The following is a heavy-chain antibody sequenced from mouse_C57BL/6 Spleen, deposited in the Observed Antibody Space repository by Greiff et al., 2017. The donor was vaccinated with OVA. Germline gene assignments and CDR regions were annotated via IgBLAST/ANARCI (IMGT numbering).Heavy chain of an antibody. CDR1: GFSFNTYA. D-gene: IGHD2-3*01. CDR2: IRSKSNNYAT. J-gene: IGHJ2*01. Sequence: EVKLVESGGGLVQPKGSLKLSCAASGFSFNTYAMNWVRQAPGKGLEWVARIRSKSNNYATYYADSVKDRFTISRDDSESMLYLQMNNLKTEDTAMYYCVRQGSVYDGYYGYYFDYWGQGTTLTVSS. V-gene: IGHV10-1*01. CDR3: VRQGSVYDGYYGYYFDY.